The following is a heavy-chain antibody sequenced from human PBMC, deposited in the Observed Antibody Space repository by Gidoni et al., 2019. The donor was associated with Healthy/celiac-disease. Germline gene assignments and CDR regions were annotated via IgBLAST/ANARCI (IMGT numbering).Heavy chain of an antibody. CDR3: ARGPNYYDSLIGAFDI. Sequence: EVQLVESGGGLVQPGGSLRLSCAASGFTFSSYSMNWVRQAPGKGLEWVSYISSSSSTIYYADSVKGRFTISRDNAKNSLYLQMNSLRAEDTAVYDCARGPNYYDSLIGAFDIWGQGTMVTVSS. CDR1: GFTFSSYS. J-gene: IGHJ3*02. V-gene: IGHV3-48*01. CDR2: ISSSSSTI. D-gene: IGHD3-22*01.